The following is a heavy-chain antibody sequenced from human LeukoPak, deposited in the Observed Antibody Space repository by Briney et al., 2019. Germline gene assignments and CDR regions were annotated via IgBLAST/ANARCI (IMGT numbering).Heavy chain of an antibody. CDR1: GYTFTSYY. J-gene: IGHJ3*02. CDR3: ARDPRYGGNSNAFDI. D-gene: IGHD4-23*01. CDR2: INPSGGST. V-gene: IGHV1-46*01. Sequence: ASVKVSCKASGYTFTSYYMHWVRQAPGQGLEWMGIINPSGGSTSYAQKFQGRVTMTRDTSTSTVYMELSSLRSEDTAVYCCARDPRYGGNSNAFDIWGQGTMVTVSS.